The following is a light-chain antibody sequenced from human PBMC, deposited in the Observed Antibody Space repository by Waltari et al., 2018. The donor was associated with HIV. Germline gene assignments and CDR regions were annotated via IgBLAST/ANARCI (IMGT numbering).Light chain of an antibody. CDR2: EVT. V-gene: IGLV2-23*02. J-gene: IGLJ2*01. Sequence: QSALTQPASVSGSPGQSITISCTGTSTDVGSYNLVSWYQQHPGKAPKLMIYEVTKRPSGISTRFSGSRSGNTASLTISGLRSEDEAGYYCAAWVDSRSVVFGGGTKLTVL. CDR3: AAWVDSRSVV. CDR1: STDVGSYNL.